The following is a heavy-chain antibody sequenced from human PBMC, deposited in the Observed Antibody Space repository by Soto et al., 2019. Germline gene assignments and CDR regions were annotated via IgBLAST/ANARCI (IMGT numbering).Heavy chain of an antibody. V-gene: IGHV4-39*01. CDR3: ARPTGGTYYYYGMDV. CDR1: GGSISSSSYY. J-gene: IGHJ6*02. CDR2: IYYSGST. D-gene: IGHD1-26*01. Sequence: QLQLQESGPGLVKPSETLSLTCTVSGGSISSSSYYWGWIRQPPGKGLEWIGSIYYSGSTYYNPSLKSRVTKSVDTSKNQFSLKLSSVTAADTAVYYCARPTGGTYYYYGMDVWGQGTTVTVSS.